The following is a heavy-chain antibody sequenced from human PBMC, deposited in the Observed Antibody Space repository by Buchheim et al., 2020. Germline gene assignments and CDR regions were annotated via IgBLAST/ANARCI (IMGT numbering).Heavy chain of an antibody. Sequence: EVQLVDSGGGLVQPGESLRLSCAASGFSFSGYAMSWVRQAPGKGLEWVSSISGSGATTFNADSVKGRSTISRDNSKNMLDLQMNSLRAEDTAVYFCAKGSRGYTNYYFDYWGQGTL. CDR3: AKGSRGYTNYYFDY. J-gene: IGHJ4*02. CDR1: GFSFSGYA. V-gene: IGHV3-23*04. CDR2: ISGSGATT. D-gene: IGHD4-11*01.